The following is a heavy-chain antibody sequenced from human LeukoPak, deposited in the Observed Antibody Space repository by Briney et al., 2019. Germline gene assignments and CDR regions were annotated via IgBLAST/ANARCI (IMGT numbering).Heavy chain of an antibody. CDR1: GGSISSYY. CDR3: ARDQYYYGSGSYGLDY. J-gene: IGHJ4*02. V-gene: IGHV4-4*07. D-gene: IGHD3-10*01. Sequence: SETLSLTCTVSGGSISSYYWSWIRQPGGKGLEWIGRIYTSGSTNYNPSLKSRVTMSVDTSKNQFSLKLSSVTAADTAVYYCARDQYYYGSGSYGLDYWGQGTLVTVSS. CDR2: IYTSGST.